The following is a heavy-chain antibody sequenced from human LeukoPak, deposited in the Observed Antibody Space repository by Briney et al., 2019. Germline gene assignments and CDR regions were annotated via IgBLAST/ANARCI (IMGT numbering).Heavy chain of an antibody. J-gene: IGHJ4*02. Sequence: PGGSLRLSCAASGFSFSAYWMSWVRQAPGKGLKWVANIKQDGSDKYFEDSVKGRFTISRDNAKNSVYLQMNSLRAEDTAVYYCARGYWGLVFWGQGALVTVSS. D-gene: IGHD7-27*01. CDR2: IKQDGSDK. CDR1: GFSFSAYW. V-gene: IGHV3-7*01. CDR3: ARGYWGLVF.